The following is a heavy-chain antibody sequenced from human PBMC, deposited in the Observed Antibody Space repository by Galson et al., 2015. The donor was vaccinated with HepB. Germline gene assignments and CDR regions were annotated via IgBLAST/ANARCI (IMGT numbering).Heavy chain of an antibody. CDR2: TYYRSKWYN. CDR3: ASSPSSGSSNWFDP. D-gene: IGHD1-26*01. J-gene: IGHJ5*02. CDR1: GDSVSSNSAA. V-gene: IGHV6-1*01. Sequence: CAISGDSVSSNSAAWNWIRQSPSRGLEWLGRTYYRSKWYNDYAVSVKSRITINPDTSKNQFSLQLNSVTPEDTAVYYCASSPSSGSSNWFDPWGQGTLVTVSS.